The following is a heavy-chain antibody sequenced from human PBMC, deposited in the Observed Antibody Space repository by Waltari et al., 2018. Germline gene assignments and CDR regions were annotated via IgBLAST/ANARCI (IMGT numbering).Heavy chain of an antibody. CDR2: IDPSDSFR. D-gene: IGHD2-2*01. CDR3: VRHRTTYPLEIDY. CDR1: GYRFTSHW. Sequence: EVQLVQSGAEVKKPEESLRIAWEGSGYRFTSHWISGVGQRPGKGLEWVGRIDPSDSFRNYGPAFEGHVTISVDQSLRTAYLQWDSLKASDTAIYYCVRHRTTYPLEIDYWGQGTLVTVSS. V-gene: IGHV5-10-1*01. J-gene: IGHJ4*02.